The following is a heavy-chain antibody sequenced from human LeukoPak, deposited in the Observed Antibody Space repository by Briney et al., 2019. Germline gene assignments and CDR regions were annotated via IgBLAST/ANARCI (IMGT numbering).Heavy chain of an antibody. CDR1: GFTFIDYY. Sequence: PGGSLRLSCAASGFTFIDYYMTWIRQAPGKGLEWVSYISSRGSTTYHADSVKGRFTISRDNAKNSLYLQMNSLRVEDTAVYYCARVKQQLVRLLGRDTTYYYYYYMDVWGKGTTVTVSS. CDR2: ISSRGSTT. CDR3: ARVKQQLVRLLGRDTTYYYYYYMDV. J-gene: IGHJ6*03. D-gene: IGHD6-13*01. V-gene: IGHV3-11*04.